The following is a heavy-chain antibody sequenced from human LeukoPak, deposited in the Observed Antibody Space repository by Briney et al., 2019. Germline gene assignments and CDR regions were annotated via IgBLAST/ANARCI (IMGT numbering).Heavy chain of an antibody. CDR1: GFTFSSCA. CDR2: ISYDGSNK. D-gene: IGHD6-19*01. CDR3: ARPAVLAVAGQMYYFDY. V-gene: IGHV3-30-3*01. J-gene: IGHJ4*02. Sequence: QAGGSLRLSCAASGFTFSSCAMHWVRQAPGKGLEWVVVISYDGSNKYYADSVKGRFTISRDNSKNTLYLQMNSLRAEDTAVYYCARPAVLAVAGQMYYFDYWGQGTLVTVSS.